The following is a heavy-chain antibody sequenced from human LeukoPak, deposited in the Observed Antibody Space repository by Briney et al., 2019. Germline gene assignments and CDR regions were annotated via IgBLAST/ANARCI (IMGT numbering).Heavy chain of an antibody. V-gene: IGHV4-39*01. CDR3: ARQTGSGLFILP. CDR2: IYYSGNT. Sequence: SETLSLTCTVSGYSISNNSYWGWIRQPPGKGLEWIGSIYYSGNTYYNASLKSQVSISIDTSKNQFSLKLTSVTAADTAVYYCARQTGSGLFILPGGQGTLVTVSS. J-gene: IGHJ4*02. D-gene: IGHD3/OR15-3a*01. CDR1: GYSISNNSY.